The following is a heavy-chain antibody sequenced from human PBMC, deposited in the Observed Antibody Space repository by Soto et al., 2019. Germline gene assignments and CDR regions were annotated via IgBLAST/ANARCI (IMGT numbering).Heavy chain of an antibody. CDR2: IHNDGSST. CDR1: GFTFNYYW. Sequence: EVQLVESEGGLVQRGGSLRLSCAASGFTFNYYWMHWVRQAPGQGLVWVSHIHNDGSSTTYADSVKGRFTISRDNAKNTLYLQMNSLRAEDTAVYYCARGDKGGFDLWGQGTTVTVSS. CDR3: ARGDKGGFDL. V-gene: IGHV3-74*01. J-gene: IGHJ3*01. D-gene: IGHD3-16*01.